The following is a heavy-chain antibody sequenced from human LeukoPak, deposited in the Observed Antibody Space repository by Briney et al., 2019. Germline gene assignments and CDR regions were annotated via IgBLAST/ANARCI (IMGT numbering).Heavy chain of an antibody. CDR3: AKDWVAVAGRKGDWFDP. CDR2: ISGSGGST. V-gene: IGHV3-23*01. D-gene: IGHD6-19*01. J-gene: IGHJ5*02. Sequence: PGGSLRLSCAASGFTFSSYAMSWVRQAPGKGLEWVSAISGSGGSTYYADSVKGRFTISRDNSKNTLYLQMNSLRAEDTAVYYCAKDWVAVAGRKGDWFDPWGQGTLVTVSS. CDR1: GFTFSSYA.